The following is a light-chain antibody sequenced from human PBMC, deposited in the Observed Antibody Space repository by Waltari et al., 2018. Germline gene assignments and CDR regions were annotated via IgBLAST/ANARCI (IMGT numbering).Light chain of an antibody. V-gene: IGLV10-54*04. CDR1: SNNVGNQG. Sequence: QAGLTQPPSVSKGLRQTATPTCTGNSNNVGNQGALSLQQHQGHPPKLLSYRNNRRPSAISERFSASRSGNTASLTITGLQPEDEADYYCSAWDFSLRAHVFGTGTKVTVL. CDR2: RNN. CDR3: SAWDFSLRAHV. J-gene: IGLJ1*01.